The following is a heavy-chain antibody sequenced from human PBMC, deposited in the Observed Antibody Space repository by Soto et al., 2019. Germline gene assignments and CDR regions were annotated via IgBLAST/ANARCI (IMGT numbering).Heavy chain of an antibody. CDR1: GYDFTTYG. D-gene: IGHD1-1*01. Sequence: QGHLVQSGAEVKKPGASVKVSCKGSGYDFTTYGITWVRQAPGQGLEWMAWISAHNGNTDYAQKLQGRVTVTRDTSTSTAYMELRSLRSDVTAVYYCARGRYGDYWGQGALVTVSS. CDR3: ARGRYGDY. CDR2: ISAHNGNT. J-gene: IGHJ4*02. V-gene: IGHV1-18*01.